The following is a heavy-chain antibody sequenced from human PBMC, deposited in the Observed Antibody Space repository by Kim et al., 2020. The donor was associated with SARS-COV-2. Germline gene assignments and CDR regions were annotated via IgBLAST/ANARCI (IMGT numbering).Heavy chain of an antibody. Sequence: SFQGQVTISADKSISTAYLQWSSLKASDTAMYYCARIRVYSGYDYNWFDPWGQGTLVTVSS. J-gene: IGHJ5*02. CDR3: ARIRVYSGYDYNWFDP. D-gene: IGHD5-12*01. V-gene: IGHV5-51*01.